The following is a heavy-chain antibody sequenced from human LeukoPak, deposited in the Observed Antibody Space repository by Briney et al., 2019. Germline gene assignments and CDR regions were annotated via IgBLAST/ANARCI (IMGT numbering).Heavy chain of an antibody. J-gene: IGHJ4*02. CDR3: ARDHYSSSWTD. D-gene: IGHD6-13*01. V-gene: IGHV1-69*13. CDR1: GGTFSSYA. CDR2: IIPIFGTA. Sequence: SVKLFCKASGGTFSSYAISWERQAPGQGLEWMGGIIPIFGTANYAQTLQGRVTITADESTSTAYMELSSLRSEGTAVYYCARDHYSSSWTDWGQGTLVTVSS.